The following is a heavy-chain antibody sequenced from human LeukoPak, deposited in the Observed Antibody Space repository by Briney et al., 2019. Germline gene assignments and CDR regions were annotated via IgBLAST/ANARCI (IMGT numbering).Heavy chain of an antibody. J-gene: IGHJ4*02. CDR1: GFTFSSYS. CDR2: ISSSSSYI. V-gene: IGHV3-21*01. Sequence: GGSLRLSCAASGFTFSSYSMNWVRQAPGKGLEWVSSISSSSSYIYYADSVKGRFTISRDNAKNSLYLQMNSLSAADTAVYYCASDLALGFDYWGQGTLVTVSS. CDR3: ASDLALGFDY. D-gene: IGHD6-6*01.